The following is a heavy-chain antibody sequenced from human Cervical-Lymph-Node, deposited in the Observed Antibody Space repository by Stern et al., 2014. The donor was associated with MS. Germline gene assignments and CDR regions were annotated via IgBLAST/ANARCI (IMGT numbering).Heavy chain of an antibody. J-gene: IGHJ4*02. Sequence: QVQLQESGPGLVKPSETLSLMCSVSSGFIGNNYWSWIRQPPGKGLEWIGHLYYSGSPYYNPSLKVRVTISLNTSKNQLSLRLSSVPAADTAVYYCARAGPYDYIWGNFRHRAFYFDSWGQGALVTVSS. CDR3: ARAGPYDYIWGNFRHRAFYFDS. CDR2: LYYSGSP. V-gene: IGHV4-59*01. D-gene: IGHD3-16*02. CDR1: SGFIGNNY.